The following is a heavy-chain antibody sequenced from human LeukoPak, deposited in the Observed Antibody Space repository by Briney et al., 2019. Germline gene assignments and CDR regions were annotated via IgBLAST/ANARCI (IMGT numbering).Heavy chain of an antibody. V-gene: IGHV4-30-2*01. D-gene: IGHD2-21*02. Sequence: SQTLSLTCAVSGGSISSGGYSWSRIRLPPGKGLEWIGYIFHDGTTYYNPSLKSRVTISVDRSKNQFSLKLSSVTAADTAMYYCARGGREDCGGDCYEWDDIWGQGTMVTVSS. CDR1: GGSISSGGYS. J-gene: IGHJ3*02. CDR2: IFHDGTT. CDR3: ARGGREDCGGDCYEWDDI.